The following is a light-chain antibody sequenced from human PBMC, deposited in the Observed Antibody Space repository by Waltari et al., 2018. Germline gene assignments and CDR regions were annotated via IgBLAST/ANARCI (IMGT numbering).Light chain of an antibody. J-gene: IGKJ5*01. V-gene: IGKV3-20*01. CDR1: QSVRSNF. CDR2: AAS. CDR3: QQYGTSSLT. Sequence: EIVLTQSPGTLSLSPGERATLSCRASQSVRSNFLACYQQKPGQAPRLLIYAASSRAAGIPDRFSGSGSGTDFTLTISRLEPEDFEVYYCQQYGTSSLTFGQGTRLEIE.